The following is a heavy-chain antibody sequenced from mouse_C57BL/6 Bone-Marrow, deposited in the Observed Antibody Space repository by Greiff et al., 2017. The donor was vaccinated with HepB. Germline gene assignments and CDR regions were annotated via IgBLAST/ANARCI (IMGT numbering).Heavy chain of an antibody. CDR1: GYSITSDY. CDR3: ARGGERWLLRGYYAMDY. D-gene: IGHD2-3*01. CDR2: ISYSGST. Sequence: EVKLVESGPGLAKPSQTLSLTCSVTGYSITSDYWNWIRKFPGNKLEYMGYISYSGSTYYNPSLKSRISITRDTSKNQYYLQLNSVTTEDTATYYCARGGERWLLRGYYAMDYWGQGTSVTVSS. J-gene: IGHJ4*01. V-gene: IGHV3-8*01.